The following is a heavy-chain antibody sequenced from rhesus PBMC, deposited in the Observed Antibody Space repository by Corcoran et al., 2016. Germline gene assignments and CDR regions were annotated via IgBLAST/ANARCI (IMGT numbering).Heavy chain of an antibody. CDR3: ARGADSSGSYYFDY. J-gene: IGHJ4*01. D-gene: IGHD6-31*01. V-gene: IGHV3-78*01. CDR1: GFTFDDYA. CDR2: ISWNSGST. Sequence: EVQLVESGGGVVQPGGSLRLSCAASGFTFDDYAVGWVRQATGKGLEWVFDISWNSGSTGNADSVKGRFTISRDNAKNSLYLQMNSLGAEDTALYYCARGADSSGSYYFDYWGQGVLVTVSS.